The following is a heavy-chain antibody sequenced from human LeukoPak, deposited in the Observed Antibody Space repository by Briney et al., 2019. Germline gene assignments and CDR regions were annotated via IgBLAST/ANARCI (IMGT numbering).Heavy chain of an antibody. D-gene: IGHD1-26*01. CDR3: ARDLGRHTADY. Sequence: GGSLRLSCAASGFTFSSYSMNWVRQAPGKGLEWVSSISSSSSYIYYADSVKGRFTISRDNAKNSLYLQMNSLRAEDTAVYYCARDLGRHTADYWGQGTLVTVSS. CDR1: GFTFSSYS. CDR2: ISSSSSYI. V-gene: IGHV3-21*01. J-gene: IGHJ4*02.